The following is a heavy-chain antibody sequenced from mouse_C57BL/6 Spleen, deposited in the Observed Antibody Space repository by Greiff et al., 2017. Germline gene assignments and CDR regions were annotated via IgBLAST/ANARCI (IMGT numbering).Heavy chain of an antibody. D-gene: IGHD1-1*01. V-gene: IGHV1-76*01. CDR2: IYPGSGNT. J-gene: IGHJ1*03. Sequence: VMLVESGAELVRPGASVKLSCKASGYTFTDYYINWVKQRPGQGLEWIARIYPGSGNTYYNEKFKGKATLTAEKSSSTAYMQLSSLTSEDSAVYFCARDWNYYGSSYGYFDVWGTGTTVTVSS. CDR1: GYTFTDYY. CDR3: ARDWNYYGSSYGYFDV.